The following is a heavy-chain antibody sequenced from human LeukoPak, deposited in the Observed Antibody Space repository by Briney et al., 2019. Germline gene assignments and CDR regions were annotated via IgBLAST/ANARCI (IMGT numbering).Heavy chain of an antibody. CDR2: ISSDSSYT. CDR3: AREQRLSY. J-gene: IGHJ4*02. CDR1: GFTFSDYY. V-gene: IGHV3-11*05. Sequence: GGFLRLSCAASGFTFSDYYMNWIRQAPGKGLEWVSHISSDSSYTNYADSVKGRFTISRDNAKKSVYLQMNSLRVEDTAVYYCAREQRLSYWGQGTLVTVSS.